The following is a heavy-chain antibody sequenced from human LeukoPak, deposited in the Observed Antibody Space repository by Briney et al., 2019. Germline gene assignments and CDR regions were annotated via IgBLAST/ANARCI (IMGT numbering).Heavy chain of an antibody. CDR3: AREGSDSSSWYLHYFDY. CDR2: IKKDGSEK. V-gene: IGHV3-7*03. Sequence: GGSLRLSCAASGFTFSSYWMSWVRQAPGKGLEWVANIKKDGSEKYYVDSVKGRFTICRDNAKNSLYLQMNSLRAEDTALYHCAREGSDSSSWYLHYFDYWGQGTLVTVSS. D-gene: IGHD6-13*01. CDR1: GFTFSSYW. J-gene: IGHJ4*02.